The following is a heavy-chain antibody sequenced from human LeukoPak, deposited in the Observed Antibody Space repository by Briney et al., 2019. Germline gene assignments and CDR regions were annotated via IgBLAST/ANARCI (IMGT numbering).Heavy chain of an antibody. V-gene: IGHV3-33*06. Sequence: GRSLRLSCAASGFTFSHYGMHWVRQAPGKGLEWVAVIWYDGGNKYFADSVKGRFTVSRDNSKNTLYLQMNSLRAEDTAVYYCAKKITEAGHNWFDPWGQGTLVTVSS. J-gene: IGHJ5*02. CDR3: AKKITEAGHNWFDP. D-gene: IGHD6-13*01. CDR1: GFTFSHYG. CDR2: IWYDGGNK.